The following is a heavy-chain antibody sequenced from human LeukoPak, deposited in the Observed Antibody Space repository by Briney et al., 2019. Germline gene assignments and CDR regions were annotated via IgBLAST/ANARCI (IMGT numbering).Heavy chain of an antibody. V-gene: IGHV4-59*01. CDR1: GGSLSGYY. CDR2: IYNSGST. CDR3: SRSPEY. J-gene: IGHJ4*02. Sequence: SETLSLTCAVYGGSLSGYYWSWIRQPPGKGLEWIGYIYNSGSTSYNPSLKSRVTISVDTSKNQFSLKLNSATAADTAVYYCSRSPEYWGQGTLVTVSS.